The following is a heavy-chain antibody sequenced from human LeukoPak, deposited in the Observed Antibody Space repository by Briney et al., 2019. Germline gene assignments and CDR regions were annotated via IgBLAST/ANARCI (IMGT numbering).Heavy chain of an antibody. CDR1: GFTFSSYS. D-gene: IGHD2-21*02. V-gene: IGHV3-21*01. Sequence: GGSLRLSCAASGFTFSSYSMNWVRQAPGKGLEWVSSISSSSSYIYYADSVKGRFTISRDNAKNSLYLQMNSLRAEDTAVYYCARDLIPYCGGDCFHYFDYWGQGTLVTVSS. CDR2: ISSSSSYI. CDR3: ARDLIPYCGGDCFHYFDY. J-gene: IGHJ4*02.